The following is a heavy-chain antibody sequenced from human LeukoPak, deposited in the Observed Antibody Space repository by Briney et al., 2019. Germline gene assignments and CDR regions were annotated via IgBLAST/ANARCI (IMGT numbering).Heavy chain of an antibody. D-gene: IGHD3-22*01. Sequence: ASVKVSCKASGYTFTSYGISWVRQAPGQGLEWMGWISAYNGNTNYAQKLQGRVTMTTDTSTSTAYMELRSLRSDDTAVYYCARGQLYYYDSSGRGYFDYWGQGTLVTVSS. CDR2: ISAYNGNT. V-gene: IGHV1-18*01. CDR3: ARGQLYYYDSSGRGYFDY. CDR1: GYTFTSYG. J-gene: IGHJ4*02.